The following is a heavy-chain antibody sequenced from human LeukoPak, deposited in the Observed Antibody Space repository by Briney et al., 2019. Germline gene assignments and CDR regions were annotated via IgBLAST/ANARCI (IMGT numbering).Heavy chain of an antibody. Sequence: PSETLSLTCTVSGGSISSYYWSWIRQPPGKGLEWIGYIYYSGSTNYNPSLKSRVTISVDTSKNQFSLKLSSVTAADTAVYYCARATYYYDSSGYLGATFDYWGQGTLVTVSS. J-gene: IGHJ4*02. D-gene: IGHD3-22*01. V-gene: IGHV4-59*01. CDR1: GGSISSYY. CDR2: IYYSGST. CDR3: ARATYYYDSSGYLGATFDY.